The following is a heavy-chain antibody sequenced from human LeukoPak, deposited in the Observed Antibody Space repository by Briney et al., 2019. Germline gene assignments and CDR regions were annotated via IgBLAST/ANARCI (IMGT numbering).Heavy chain of an antibody. CDR3: ARIRTIVRGPDGFDI. D-gene: IGHD3-10*01. CDR2: INAGNGHT. CDR1: GYIFTNYT. Sequence: VASVKVSCKASGYIFTNYTMHWVRRAPGQRLEWMGWINAGNGHTKYSQKFQGRVTITRDTSANTAYMELSSLRSEDTAVYYCARIRTIVRGPDGFDIWGQGTMVTVSS. V-gene: IGHV1-3*01. J-gene: IGHJ3*02.